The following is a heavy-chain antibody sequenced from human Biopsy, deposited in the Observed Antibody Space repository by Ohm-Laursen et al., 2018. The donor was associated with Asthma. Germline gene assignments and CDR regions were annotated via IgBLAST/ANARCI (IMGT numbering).Heavy chain of an antibody. CDR3: ARIPRRSGSYFVDY. D-gene: IGHD3-22*01. CDR1: GDSITSGGCC. CDR2: IHHSGTS. V-gene: IGHV4-31*03. Sequence: PSDTLSLTCTVSGDSITSGGCCWNWIRQHPGKGLEWIGYIHHSGTSYFNPSLKSRVSFSRDTSKNQFSLRLSSVTAADTAMYYCARIPRRSGSYFVDYWGQGTPVTVSS. J-gene: IGHJ4*02.